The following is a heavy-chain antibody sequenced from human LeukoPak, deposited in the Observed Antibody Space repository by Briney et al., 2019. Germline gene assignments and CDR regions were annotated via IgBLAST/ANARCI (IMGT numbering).Heavy chain of an antibody. V-gene: IGHV4-59*01. CDR2: IYYSGTT. CDR1: GGSISPYY. CDR3: ARDSSGYYHWFDP. Sequence: PSETLSLTCTVSGGSISPYYWSWIRQPPGKGLEWIGYIYYSGTTNYNPSLESRVTLSVDTSKNQFSLKLTSVTAADTAVYYCARDSSGYYHWFDPWGQGTLVTVSS. D-gene: IGHD3-22*01. J-gene: IGHJ5*02.